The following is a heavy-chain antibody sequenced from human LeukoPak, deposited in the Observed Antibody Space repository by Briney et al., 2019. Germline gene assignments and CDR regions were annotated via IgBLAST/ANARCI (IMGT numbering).Heavy chain of an antibody. V-gene: IGHV3-49*03. CDR1: GFTFVDYA. J-gene: IGHJ4*02. CDR2: IRMKASGATT. CDR3: TREAGDRVDY. D-gene: IGHD4-17*01. Sequence: GGSLRLSCTASGFTFVDYAMSWFRQAPGKGLEWVGFIRMKASGATTEYAASAKGRFTMSRDDSKNIAFLQMNSLKTEDTAVYYCTREAGDRVDYWGQGTLVIVSS.